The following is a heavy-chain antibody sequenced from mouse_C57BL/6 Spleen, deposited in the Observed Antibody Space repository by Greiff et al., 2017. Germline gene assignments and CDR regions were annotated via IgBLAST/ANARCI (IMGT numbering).Heavy chain of an antibody. CDR2: IYPGDGDT. V-gene: IGHV1-82*01. CDR3: AREGLDCDAMDY. J-gene: IGHJ4*01. Sequence: VQLQQSGPELVKPGASVKISCTASGYAFSSSWMNWVKQRPGKGLEWIGRIYPGDGDTNYNEKFKGKATLTADKSSSTAYMQLSSLTSEDSAVYCCAREGLDCDAMDYWGQGTSVTVSS. CDR1: GYAFSSSW.